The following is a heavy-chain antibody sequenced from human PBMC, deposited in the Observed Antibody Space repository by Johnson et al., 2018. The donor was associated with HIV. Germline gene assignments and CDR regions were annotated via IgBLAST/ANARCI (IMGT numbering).Heavy chain of an antibody. V-gene: IGHV3-11*04. CDR2: ISSSGTTI. CDR1: GFTFSDYY. CDR3: ASPRWLVPHVAFDI. J-gene: IGHJ3*02. D-gene: IGHD6-19*01. Sequence: VQLVESGGGLVKPGGSLRLSCAASGFTFSDYYMSWIRQAPGKGLEWVSYISSSGTTIYYADSVKGRFTISRDNAQNSLYLQMNSLRAEDTAVYYCASPRWLVPHVAFDIWGQGTLVTVSS.